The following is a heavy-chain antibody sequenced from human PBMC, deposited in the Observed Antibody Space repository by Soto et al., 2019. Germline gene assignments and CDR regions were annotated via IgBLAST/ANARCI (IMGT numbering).Heavy chain of an antibody. J-gene: IGHJ5*01. CDR2: IYWDNDR. V-gene: IGHV2-5*02. D-gene: IGHD3-10*01. Sequence: QITLKESGPTLVEPTQTLTLTCSFSGFSLSKSGVGVGWFRQAPGKALECLGIIYWDNDRRYNPSVKDRLTITKDTSKNLIFVTMTYMEPVDTGTYYCAHRVSYSDSWDVGWFDSWGQGTPVTVS. CDR1: GFSLSKSGVG. CDR3: AHRVSYSDSWDVGWFDS.